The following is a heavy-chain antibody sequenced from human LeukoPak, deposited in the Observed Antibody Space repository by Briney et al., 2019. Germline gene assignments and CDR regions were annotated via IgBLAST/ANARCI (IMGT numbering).Heavy chain of an antibody. Sequence: GGSLRLSCAASGFTFGDYDMHWVRQAPGKGLEWVSLIRADGGTTHYADSVKGRFTISRDNSKNSLYLQMNSLRTEDTDLYYCARDITGSYEYWGQGTLVTVSP. CDR2: IRADGGTT. V-gene: IGHV3-43*02. J-gene: IGHJ4*02. D-gene: IGHD1-26*01. CDR1: GFTFGDYD. CDR3: ARDITGSYEY.